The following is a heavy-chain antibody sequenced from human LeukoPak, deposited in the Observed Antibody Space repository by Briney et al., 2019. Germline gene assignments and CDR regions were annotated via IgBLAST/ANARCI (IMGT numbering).Heavy chain of an antibody. J-gene: IGHJ4*02. CDR3: VRTSGYSYGYADY. Sequence: SETLSLTCAVSGGSISSGDYYWSWIRQPPGKGLEWIGYIYYSGSTNYNPSLKSRVTISVDTSKNQFSLKLSSVTAADTAVYYCVRTSGYSYGYADYWGQGTLVTVSS. D-gene: IGHD5-18*01. V-gene: IGHV4-61*08. CDR2: IYYSGST. CDR1: GGSISSGDYY.